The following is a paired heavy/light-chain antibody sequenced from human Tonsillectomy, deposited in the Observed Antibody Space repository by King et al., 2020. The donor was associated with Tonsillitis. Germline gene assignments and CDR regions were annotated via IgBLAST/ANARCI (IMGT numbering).Light chain of an antibody. CDR1: SSNVGSNY. J-gene: IGLJ3*02. Sequence: QSVLTQPPSASGTPGQRVTISCSGSSSNVGSNYVYWYQQLPGTAPKLLIYRNDQRPSGVPDRFSGSKSGTSASLASSGLRSEDEADYYCAAWDDSLSGWVFGGGTKLTVL. CDR3: AAWDDSLSGWV. CDR2: RND. V-gene: IGLV1-47*01.
Heavy chain of an antibody. CDR3: AKLSVLLWFGEQWGYFDY. D-gene: IGHD3-10*01. CDR2: ISGSGGST. J-gene: IGHJ4*02. CDR1: GFTFSSYA. V-gene: IGHV3-23*01. Sequence: EVHLLESGGGLVQPGGSLRLSCAASGFTFSSYAMSWVRQAPGKGLEWVSAISGSGGSTYYADSVKGRFTISRDNSKYTLYLQMNSLRAEDTAVYYCAKLSVLLWFGEQWGYFDYWGQGTLVTVSA.